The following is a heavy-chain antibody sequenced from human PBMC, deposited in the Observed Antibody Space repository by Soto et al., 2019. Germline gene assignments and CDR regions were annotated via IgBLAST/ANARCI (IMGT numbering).Heavy chain of an antibody. CDR2: IYPGDSDT. D-gene: IGHD3-22*01. CDR3: ARGQYDSSGYYYYYYGMDV. CDR1: GYSFTSYW. J-gene: IGHJ6*02. V-gene: IGHV5-51*01. Sequence: GESLKISCKGSGYSFTSYWIGWVRQMPGKGLEWMGIIYPGDSDTRYSPSFQGQVTISADKSISTAYLQWSSLKASDTAMYYCARGQYDSSGYYYYYYGMDVWGQGTTVTVSS.